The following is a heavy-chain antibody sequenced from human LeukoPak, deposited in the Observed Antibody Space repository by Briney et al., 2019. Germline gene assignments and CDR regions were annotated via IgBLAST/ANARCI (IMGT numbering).Heavy chain of an antibody. Sequence: GGSLRLSCAASGFTFSTYWMHWVRQAPGKGLVWLSRTSNDGSSTTYADSVKGRFTISRYNTKNTLYVQMDSLRPEDTAVYYCARGIWRRYGLEVWGQGTTVTVSS. J-gene: IGHJ6*02. CDR2: TSNDGSST. CDR3: ARGIWRRYGLEV. V-gene: IGHV3-74*01. CDR1: GFTFSTYW.